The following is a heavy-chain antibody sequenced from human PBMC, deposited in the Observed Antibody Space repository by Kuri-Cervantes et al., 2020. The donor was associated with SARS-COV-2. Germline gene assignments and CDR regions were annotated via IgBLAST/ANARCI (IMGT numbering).Heavy chain of an antibody. J-gene: IGHJ6*02. CDR1: GFTFSSYA. CDR3: ARVYEYVRLAWGMDV. V-gene: IGHV3-23*01. CDR2: ISESGDIT. Sequence: GESLKISCAASGFTFSSYAMTWVRQAPGKGLEWVSGISESGDITDYADSVKGRFTISRDSSKNTLYLQMNRLTIEDTAVYYCARVYEYVRLAWGMDVWGQGTTVTVSS. D-gene: IGHD2/OR15-2a*01.